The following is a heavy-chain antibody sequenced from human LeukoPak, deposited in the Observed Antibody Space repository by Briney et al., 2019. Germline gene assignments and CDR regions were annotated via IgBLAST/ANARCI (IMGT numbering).Heavy chain of an antibody. CDR3: ARGLGYNIY. D-gene: IGHD1-14*01. CDR1: GFSFSSYW. Sequence: GGSLRLSCAASGFSFSSYWMSWVCQAPGKGLEWVANIKQDGSEMYYVDSVKGRFTISRDNAKTSLYLQMNSLRAEDTAVYYCARGLGYNIYWGQGTLVTVSS. CDR2: IKQDGSEM. V-gene: IGHV3-7*03. J-gene: IGHJ4*02.